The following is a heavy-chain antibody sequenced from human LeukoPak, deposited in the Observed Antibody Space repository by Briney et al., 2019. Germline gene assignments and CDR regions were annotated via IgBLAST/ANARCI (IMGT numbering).Heavy chain of an antibody. CDR2: IKQDGGEK. V-gene: IGHV3-7*01. D-gene: IGHD3-10*01. J-gene: IGHJ4*02. Sequence: GGSLRLSCAVAGFTFSNYWMGWVRQAPGKGLEWVANIKQDGGEKYYVDSVKGRFTISRDNAKKSVYLQMTSLRVEDTAVYYCASRPLGGSVDNWGQGTLVTVSS. CDR1: GFTFSNYW. CDR3: ASRPLGGSVDN.